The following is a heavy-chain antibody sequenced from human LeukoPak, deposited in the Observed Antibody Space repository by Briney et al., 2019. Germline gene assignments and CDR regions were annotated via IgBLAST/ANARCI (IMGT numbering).Heavy chain of an antibody. V-gene: IGHV3-30-3*01. CDR1: GFTFSSSA. Sequence: GGSLRLSCAASGFTFSSSAMHWVRQAPDKGLEWVAVISYDGSNKYYADSVKGRFTISRDNSKNTLYLQMNSLRAEDTAVYYCARGTRHTYYYESYYFDYWGQGTLVTVSS. J-gene: IGHJ4*02. CDR2: ISYDGSNK. CDR3: ARGTRHTYYYESYYFDY. D-gene: IGHD3-22*01.